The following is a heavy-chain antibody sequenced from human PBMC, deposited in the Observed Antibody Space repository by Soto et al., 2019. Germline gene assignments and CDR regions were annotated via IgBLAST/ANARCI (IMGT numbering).Heavy chain of an antibody. V-gene: IGHV3-48*03. Sequence: EVQLVESGGGLVQPGGSLRLSCAASGFTFSSYEMNWVRQAPGKGLEWVSYISSSGSTIYYADSVKGRFTISRDNAKNPLYLQINSLRAEDTAVYYCARARGRGAVAGTVYWGQGTLVTVSS. CDR3: ARARGRGAVAGTVY. D-gene: IGHD6-19*01. CDR1: GFTFSSYE. J-gene: IGHJ4*02. CDR2: ISSSGSTI.